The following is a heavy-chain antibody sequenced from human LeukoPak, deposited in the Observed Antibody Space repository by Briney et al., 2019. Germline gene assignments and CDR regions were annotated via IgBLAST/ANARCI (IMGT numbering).Heavy chain of an antibody. J-gene: IGHJ4*02. CDR2: IISSGAYI. CDR3: ARDGDILAGYYFDY. V-gene: IGHV3-21*01. Sequence: GGSLRLSCVASGFTFSSYSMNWVRQAPGKGLEWVSSIISSGAYIYYADSVKGRFTISRDNARNLLSLQMNSLRAEDTAVYCCARDGDILAGYYFDYWGQGTLVTVSS. D-gene: IGHD3-9*01. CDR1: GFTFSSYS.